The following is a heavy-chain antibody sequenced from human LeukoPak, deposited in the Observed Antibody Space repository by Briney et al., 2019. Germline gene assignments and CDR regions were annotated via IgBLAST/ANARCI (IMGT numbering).Heavy chain of an antibody. CDR1: GFTFSNYA. Sequence: GGSLRLSCAASGFTFSNYAMNWVRQAPGKGLEWVSGISGSGVISGSGVSTYYTDSVKGRFTISRDNAKKSLYLQMNSLRVEDTALYYCARGLAAAGTPYWGQGTLVTVSS. J-gene: IGHJ4*02. V-gene: IGHV3-23*01. CDR3: ARGLAAAGTPY. D-gene: IGHD6-13*01. CDR2: ISGSGVISGSGVST.